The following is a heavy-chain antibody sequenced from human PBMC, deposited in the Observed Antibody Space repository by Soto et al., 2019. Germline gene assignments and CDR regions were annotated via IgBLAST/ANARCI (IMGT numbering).Heavy chain of an antibody. J-gene: IGHJ3*02. CDR1: GFTFSSYS. CDR2: ISSSSSTI. CDR3: ARDGGIVHIVVVTADAFDI. V-gene: IGHV3-48*04. Sequence: GGSLRLSCAASGFTFSSYSMNWVRQAPGKGLEWVSYISSSSSTIYYADSVKGRFTISRDNAKNSLYLQMNSLRAEDTAVYYCARDGGIVHIVVVTADAFDIWGQGTMVTVSS. D-gene: IGHD2-21*02.